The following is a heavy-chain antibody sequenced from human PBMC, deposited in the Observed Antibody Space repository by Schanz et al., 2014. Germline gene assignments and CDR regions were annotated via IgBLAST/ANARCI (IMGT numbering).Heavy chain of an antibody. CDR1: GGTFSTYP. D-gene: IGHD2-2*01. CDR3: ARGTMPGTFDN. J-gene: IGHJ3*02. CDR2: IIPILDVG. V-gene: IGHV1-69*02. Sequence: QVQLVQSGAEVKKPGSSMKVSCKASGGTFSTYPINWLRQAPGQGLEWMGRIIPILDVGNYAQQFQGRVTFTADKSTSTAYMELSSLRYEDTALYYCARGTMPGTFDNWGQGTMVTVSS.